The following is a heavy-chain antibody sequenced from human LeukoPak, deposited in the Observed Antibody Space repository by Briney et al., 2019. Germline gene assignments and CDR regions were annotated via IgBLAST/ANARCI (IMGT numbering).Heavy chain of an antibody. CDR2: IYPGDSDA. V-gene: IGHV5-51*01. D-gene: IGHD2-2*01. Sequence: GESLKISCKASGYSFITSLIGWVRQMPGKGLEWMGIIYPGDSDARYSPPFQGQVTTSADKSINTAYLQWSSLKASDTAMYYCARARHCSSSTCFGFDYWGQGNLVSVSS. CDR3: ARARHCSSSTCFGFDY. CDR1: GYSFITSL. J-gene: IGHJ4*02.